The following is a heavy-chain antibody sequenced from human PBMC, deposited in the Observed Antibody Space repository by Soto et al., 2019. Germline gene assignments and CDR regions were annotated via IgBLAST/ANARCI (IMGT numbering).Heavy chain of an antibody. CDR1: GFTVSSNY. Sequence: GGSLRLSCAASGFTVSSNYMSWVRQAPGKGLEWVSVIYSGGSTYYADSVKGRFTISRDNSKNTLYLQMNSLRAEDTAVYYCARDLDGIAAANYWGQGTLVTVSS. J-gene: IGHJ4*02. V-gene: IGHV3-53*01. D-gene: IGHD6-13*01. CDR3: ARDLDGIAAANY. CDR2: IYSGGST.